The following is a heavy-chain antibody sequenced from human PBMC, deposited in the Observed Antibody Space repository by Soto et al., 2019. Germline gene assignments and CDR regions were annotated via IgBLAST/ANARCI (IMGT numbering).Heavy chain of an antibody. CDR1: GYSISSGYY. Sequence: LSLTCAVSGYSISSGYYWGWIRQPPGKGLEWIGSIYHSGSTYYNPSLKSRVTISVDTPKNQFSLKLSSVTAADTAVYYCARMGDYGDYVFYYYYGMDVWGQGTTVTVSS. CDR2: IYHSGST. CDR3: ARMGDYGDYVFYYYYGMDV. V-gene: IGHV4-38-2*01. D-gene: IGHD4-17*01. J-gene: IGHJ6*02.